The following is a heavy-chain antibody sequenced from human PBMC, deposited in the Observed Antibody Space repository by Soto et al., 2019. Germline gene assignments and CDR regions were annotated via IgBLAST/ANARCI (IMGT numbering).Heavy chain of an antibody. V-gene: IGHV5-10-1*01. J-gene: IGHJ6*02. D-gene: IGHD2-8*01. CDR2: IDPSDSYT. CDR3: ARENCTNGVCYANSYGMVD. CDR1: GYSFTSYW. Sequence: GESLKISCKGSGYSFTSYWISWVRQMPGKGLEWMGRIDPSDSYTNYSPSFQGHVTISADKSISTAYLQWSSLKASDTAMYYCARENCTNGVCYANSYGMVDWGQGTTVTVSS.